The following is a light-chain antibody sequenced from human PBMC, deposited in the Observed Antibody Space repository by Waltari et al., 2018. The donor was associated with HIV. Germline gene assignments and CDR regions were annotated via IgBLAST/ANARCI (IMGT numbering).Light chain of an antibody. CDR1: SSTTGAGYD. CDR2: GTS. Sequence: QSVLTQPPSVSGAPGQRVTISCTGSSSTTGAGYDVHWYQQLPGTAPKLLSYGTSNRPSGVPDRFSGSKSGTSASLAITGLLAEDEADYYCQSYDSSLSVWVFGGGTKLTVL. CDR3: QSYDSSLSVWV. J-gene: IGLJ3*02. V-gene: IGLV1-40*01.